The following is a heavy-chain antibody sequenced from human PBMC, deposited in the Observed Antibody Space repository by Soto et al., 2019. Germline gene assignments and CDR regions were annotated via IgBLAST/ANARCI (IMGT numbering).Heavy chain of an antibody. CDR2: IIPIYGTA. J-gene: IGHJ3*02. CDR3: ARGDYRDASDI. CDR1: GCTFSSYA. D-gene: IGHD4-17*01. Sequence: SVKVSCKASGCTFSSYAISWVRQAPGQGLEWMGGIIPIYGTANYAQKFQGRVTMTTDESTSTAYMELSSLRSDDTAVYYCARGDYRDASDIWGQGTMVTVSS. V-gene: IGHV1-69*05.